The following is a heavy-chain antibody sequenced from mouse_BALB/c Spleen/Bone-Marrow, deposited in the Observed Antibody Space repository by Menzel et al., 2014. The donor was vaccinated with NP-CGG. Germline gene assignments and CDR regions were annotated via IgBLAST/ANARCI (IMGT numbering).Heavy chain of an antibody. CDR3: ARSGYGNYFYAMDY. J-gene: IGHJ4*01. D-gene: IGHD2-10*02. CDR1: GYAFTNYL. Sequence: QVQLKQFGAELVRPGTSVKVSCKASGYAFTNYLIEWVKQRPGQGLVWIGVINPGSGGTNYNEKFKGKATLTADKSSSTAYMQLSSLASDDSAVYFCARSGYGNYFYAMDYWGQGTSVTVSS. CDR2: INPGSGGT. V-gene: IGHV1-54*01.